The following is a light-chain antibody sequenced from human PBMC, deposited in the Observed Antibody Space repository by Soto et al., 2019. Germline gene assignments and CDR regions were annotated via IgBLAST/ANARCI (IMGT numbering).Light chain of an antibody. Sequence: DIQMTQSPSTLSASVGDRVTITCRASQSISSWLAWYQQKPGQAPNLLIYAASTLQAGVQSRFRGSGSGTDFTLTIRSLQPEDFATYYCKQYTSYSRAFGQGTKVDIK. CDR3: KQYTSYSRA. CDR1: QSISSW. V-gene: IGKV1-5*01. J-gene: IGKJ1*01. CDR2: AAS.